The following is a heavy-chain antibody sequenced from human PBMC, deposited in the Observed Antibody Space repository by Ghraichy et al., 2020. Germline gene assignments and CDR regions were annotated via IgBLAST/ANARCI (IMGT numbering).Heavy chain of an antibody. V-gene: IGHV4-39*01. CDR2: IYYSGST. Sequence: SQTLSLTCTVSGGSISSSSYYWGWIRQPPGKGLEWIGSIYYSGSTYYNPSLKSRVTISVDTSKNQFSLKLSSVTAADTAVYYCARHSSGWYYNYWGQGTLVTVSS. D-gene: IGHD6-19*01. J-gene: IGHJ4*02. CDR3: ARHSSGWYYNY. CDR1: GGSISSSSYY.